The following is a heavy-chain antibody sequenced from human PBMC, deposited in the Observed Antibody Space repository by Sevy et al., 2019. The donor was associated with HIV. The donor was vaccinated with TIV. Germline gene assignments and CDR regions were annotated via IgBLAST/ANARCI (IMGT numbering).Heavy chain of an antibody. Sequence: GGSLRLSCAASGFTFSDYWMTWVRQSPGKGLEWVANINRDGSGKYYVDSVTGRFTISRDNSKNTLYLQMNNLRADDTAIYYCAKRRVQSGLSGGGANYGWDVCGHGTTVTVSS. J-gene: IGHJ6*02. CDR3: AKRRVQSGLSGGGANYGWDV. CDR1: GFTFSDYW. V-gene: IGHV3-7*03. CDR2: INRDGSGK. D-gene: IGHD2-15*01.